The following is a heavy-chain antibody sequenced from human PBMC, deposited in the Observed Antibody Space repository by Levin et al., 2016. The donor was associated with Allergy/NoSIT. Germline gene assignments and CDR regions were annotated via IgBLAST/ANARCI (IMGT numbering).Heavy chain of an antibody. V-gene: IGHV1-69*01. CDR3: ATTSYYDSSGYYLGFDP. D-gene: IGHD3-22*01. Sequence: WVRQAPGQGLEWMGGIIPIFGTANYAQKFQGRVTITADESTSTAYMELSSLRSEDTAVYYCATTSYYDSSGYYLGFDPWGQGTLVTVSS. CDR2: IIPIFGTA. J-gene: IGHJ5*02.